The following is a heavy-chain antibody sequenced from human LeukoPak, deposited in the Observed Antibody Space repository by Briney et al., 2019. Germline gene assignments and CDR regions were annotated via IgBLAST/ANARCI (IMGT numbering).Heavy chain of an antibody. CDR3: ASGPGYSYGYPH. J-gene: IGHJ4*02. CDR1: GFTFSSYS. Sequence: GGSLRLSCAASGFTFSSYSMNWVRQAPGKGLEWVSSISSSSSYIYYADSVKGRFTISRDNAKNSLYLQMNSLRAEDTAVYYCASGPGYSYGYPHWGQGTLVTVSS. V-gene: IGHV3-21*01. CDR2: ISSSSSYI. D-gene: IGHD5-18*01.